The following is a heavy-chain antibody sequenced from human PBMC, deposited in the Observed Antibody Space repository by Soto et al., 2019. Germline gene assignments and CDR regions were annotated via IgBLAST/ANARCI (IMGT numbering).Heavy chain of an antibody. V-gene: IGHV3-30-3*01. CDR2: ISYDDGVNK. CDR1: GFTFSSYT. CDR3: ARSIAVAGTPEFDY. D-gene: IGHD6-19*01. Sequence: QVQLVESGGGVVQPGRSLRLSCAASGFTFSSYTMHWVRRAPGKGLEWVAVISYDDGVNKYYADSVKGRFTISRDNSKNTLYLQMNSLRAEDTAVYYCARSIAVAGTPEFDYWGQGALVTVSS. J-gene: IGHJ4*02.